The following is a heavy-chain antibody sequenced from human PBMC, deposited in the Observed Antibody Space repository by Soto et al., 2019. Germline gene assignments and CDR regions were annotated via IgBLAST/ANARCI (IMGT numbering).Heavy chain of an antibody. CDR3: ARGDGDYGRRLDP. D-gene: IGHD4-17*01. V-gene: IGHV3-66*01. Sequence: EVQLVESGGGLVQPGGSLRISCVASGFTVSTNYVSWVRQAPGTGLEWVSIIYDGGSTYYADSVKGRFTISRDNSKNTVYLQMNSLRGVDTAVYYCARGDGDYGRRLDPWGQGTLVTVSS. CDR2: IYDGGST. J-gene: IGHJ5*02. CDR1: GFTVSTNY.